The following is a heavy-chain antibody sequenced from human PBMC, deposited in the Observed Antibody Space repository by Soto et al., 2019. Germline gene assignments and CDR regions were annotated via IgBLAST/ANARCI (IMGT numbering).Heavy chain of an antibody. D-gene: IGHD1-26*01. V-gene: IGHV3-48*02. J-gene: IGHJ3*02. CDR1: GFTFSSYS. CDR2: ISSSSSTI. CDR3: ARGSSEWELPAFDI. Sequence: EVQLVESGGGLVQPGGSLRLSCAASGFTFSSYSMNWVRQAPGKGLEWVSYISSSSSTIYSADSVKGRFTISRDNAKNSLYLQMNSLSDEDTAVYYCARGSSEWELPAFDIWGQGTMVTVSS.